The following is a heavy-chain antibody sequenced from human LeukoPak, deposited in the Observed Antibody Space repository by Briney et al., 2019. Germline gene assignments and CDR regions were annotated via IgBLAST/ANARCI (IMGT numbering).Heavy chain of an antibody. V-gene: IGHV3-48*02. D-gene: IGHD1-26*01. Sequence: PGGSLRLSCAASGFTFSSYTMNWVRKAPGKGLEWISYISSSSSIMYYADSVKGRFSISRDNAKNSLYLQMNSLRDEDTAVYYCARDKSRSDSARGAAIDIYGQGAMVTVSS. CDR2: ISSSSSIM. CDR1: GFTFSSYT. CDR3: ARDKSRSDSARGAAIDI. J-gene: IGHJ3*02.